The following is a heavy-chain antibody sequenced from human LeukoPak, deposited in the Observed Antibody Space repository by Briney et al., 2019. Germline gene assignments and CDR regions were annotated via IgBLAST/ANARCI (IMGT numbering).Heavy chain of an antibody. V-gene: IGHV3-9*01. CDR2: ISWNSGSI. CDR3: AKSKAMVRGYYFDY. D-gene: IGHD3-10*01. Sequence: GGSLRLSCAASGFTFDDYAMHWVRQAPGKGLEGVSGISWNSGSIGYADSVKGRFTISRDNAKNSLYLQMNSLRAEDTALYYCAKSKAMVRGYYFDYWGQGTLVTVSS. J-gene: IGHJ4*02. CDR1: GFTFDDYA.